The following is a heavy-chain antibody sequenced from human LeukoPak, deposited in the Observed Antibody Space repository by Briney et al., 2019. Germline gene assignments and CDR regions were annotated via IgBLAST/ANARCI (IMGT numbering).Heavy chain of an antibody. V-gene: IGHV3-48*04. Sequence: GGSLRLSCATSGFTFSSYTLNWVRQAPGKGLEWISSILSDSGTTIHYADSVKGRFTISRDNAKNSLYLQMNSLRVEDTAVYYCATDGAGFDTWGQGVLVTVSS. J-gene: IGHJ5*02. CDR2: ILSDSGTTI. CDR3: ATDGAGFDT. CDR1: GFTFSSYT.